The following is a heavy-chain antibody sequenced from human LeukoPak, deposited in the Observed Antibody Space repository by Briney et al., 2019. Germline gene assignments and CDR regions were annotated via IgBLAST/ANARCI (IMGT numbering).Heavy chain of an antibody. D-gene: IGHD7-27*01. CDR3: ARDRTGVYSDY. CDR2: IYYSGST. J-gene: IGHJ4*02. Sequence: SQTLSLTCTVSGCSISSGDYYWSWIRQPPGKGLEWIGYIYYSGSTYYNPSLKRRVTISVDTSKGQFSLKLSSVTAADTAVYYCARDRTGVYSDYWGQGTLVTVSS. V-gene: IGHV4-30-4*08. CDR1: GCSISSGDYY.